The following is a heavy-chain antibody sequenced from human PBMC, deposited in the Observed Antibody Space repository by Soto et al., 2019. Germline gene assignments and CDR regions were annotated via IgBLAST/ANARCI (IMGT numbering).Heavy chain of an antibody. CDR3: AKGKTSGWYYFDY. CDR2: LSASGLDT. J-gene: IGHJ4*02. V-gene: IGHV3-23*01. CDR1: RFAVVNNY. D-gene: IGHD6-19*01. Sequence: CEVSRFAVVNNYMIGVRQAPGRGLGWVSGLSASGLDTFYADSVKDRVTVARDNCSNTLYLQMNIQRAEDTAIYYCAKGKTSGWYYFDYWGQCVLVTYSS.